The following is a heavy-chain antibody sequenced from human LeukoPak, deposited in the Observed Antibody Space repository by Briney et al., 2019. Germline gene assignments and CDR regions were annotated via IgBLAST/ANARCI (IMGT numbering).Heavy chain of an antibody. J-gene: IGHJ4*02. CDR1: GGSFSGYY. CDR2: INHSGST. V-gene: IGHV4-34*01. Sequence: SETLSLTCAVYGGSFSGYYWSWIRQPPGKGLEWIGEINHSGSTNYNPSLKSRVTISVDTSKSQFSLKLSSVTAADTAVYYCARGTRRDGYNYSDYWGQRTLVTVSS. CDR3: ARGTRRDGYNYSDY. D-gene: IGHD5-24*01.